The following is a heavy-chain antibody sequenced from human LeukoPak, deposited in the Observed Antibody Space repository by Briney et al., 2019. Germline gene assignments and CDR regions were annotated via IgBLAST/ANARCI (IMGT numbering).Heavy chain of an antibody. J-gene: IGHJ4*02. D-gene: IGHD3-10*01. V-gene: IGHV3-7*01. CDR1: GFTFSNYW. CDR3: AGRSGSFDY. Sequence: PGGSLRLSCAASGFTFSNYWMSWVRQAPGKGLEWVANIKQDGSEKNYVGAVNGRFTISRDNARNSLYLQMNSLRVEDTAVYYCAGRSGSFDYWGQGTLVTVSS. CDR2: IKQDGSEK.